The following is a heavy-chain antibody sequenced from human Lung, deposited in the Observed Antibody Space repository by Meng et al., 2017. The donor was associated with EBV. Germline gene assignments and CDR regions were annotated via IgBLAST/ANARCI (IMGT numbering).Heavy chain of an antibody. CDR3: ARRPTGIDY. D-gene: IGHD2-8*02. V-gene: IGHV4-34*12. CDR2: IIHGGSP. J-gene: IGHJ4*02. Sequence: QDQLQQWGGGLLKPSESLSLTCAVNGGSHSCAYWNWIRQPPGKGLDWIGEIIHGGSPSYNPSLKSRVTISIDTSKNQLSLMLRSVTAAATAVYYCARRPTGIDYWGQGTLVTVSS. CDR1: GGSHSCAY.